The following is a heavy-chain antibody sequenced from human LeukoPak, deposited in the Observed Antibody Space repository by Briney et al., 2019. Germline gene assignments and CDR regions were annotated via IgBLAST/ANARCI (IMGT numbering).Heavy chain of an antibody. CDR1: GFTFDDYA. CDR2: ISWNSGSI. D-gene: IGHD6-6*01. CDR3: AKDVVYSSSPNFDY. Sequence: GRSLRLSCAASGFTFDDYAMHWVRQAPGKGLEWVSGISWNSGSIGYADSVKGRFTISRDNAKNSLYLQMNSLRAEDTALYYCAKDVVYSSSPNFDYWGQGTLVTVSS. V-gene: IGHV3-9*01. J-gene: IGHJ4*02.